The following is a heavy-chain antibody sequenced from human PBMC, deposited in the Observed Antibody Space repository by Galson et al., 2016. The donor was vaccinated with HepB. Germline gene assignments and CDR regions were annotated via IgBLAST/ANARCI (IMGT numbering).Heavy chain of an antibody. D-gene: IGHD3-10*01. CDR2: IIPMFGTT. CDR1: GGTFSNYA. CDR3: ARDIHAYGSRTHHVFDI. J-gene: IGHJ3*02. V-gene: IGHV1-69*13. Sequence: SVKVSCKASGGTFSNYAITWVRQAPGQGLEWMGTIIPMFGTTNYVQEFQGRVTFTADASSNTAYMELGSLRSEDTAVFYCARDIHAYGSRTHHVFDILGQGTMVIVSS.